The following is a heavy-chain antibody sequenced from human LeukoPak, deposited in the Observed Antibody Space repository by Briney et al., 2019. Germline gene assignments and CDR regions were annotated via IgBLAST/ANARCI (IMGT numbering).Heavy chain of an antibody. J-gene: IGHJ6*03. Sequence: PSETLSLTCTVSGGSISSGSYFWSWIRQPAGKGLEWIGYIYYSGSTNYNPSLKSRVTISVDTSKNQFSLKLSSVTAADTAVYYCARDVAQWDRLMRVYCYYMDVWGKGTTVTISS. CDR1: GGSISSGSYF. CDR2: IYYSGST. D-gene: IGHD1-26*01. V-gene: IGHV4-61*10. CDR3: ARDVAQWDRLMRVYCYYMDV.